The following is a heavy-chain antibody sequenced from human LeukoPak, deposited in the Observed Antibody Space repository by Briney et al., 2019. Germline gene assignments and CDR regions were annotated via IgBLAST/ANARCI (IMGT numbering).Heavy chain of an antibody. CDR3: ARARRPAFLIAVARTSYYFDY. Sequence: GGSLRLSCAASGFTFSSYAMHWVRQAPGKGLEGVAVISYDGSNKYYADSVKGRFTISRDNSKNTLYLQMNSLRAEDTAVYYCARARRPAFLIAVARTSYYFDYWGQGTLVTVSS. V-gene: IGHV3-30*04. CDR1: GFTFSSYA. CDR2: ISYDGSNK. J-gene: IGHJ4*02. D-gene: IGHD6-19*01.